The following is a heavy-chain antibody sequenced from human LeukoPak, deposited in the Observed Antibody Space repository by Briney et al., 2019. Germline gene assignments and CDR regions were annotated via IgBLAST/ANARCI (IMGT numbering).Heavy chain of an antibody. CDR1: GGSFSGYY. J-gene: IGHJ5*02. Sequence: SETLSLTCAVYGGSFSGYYWSWIRQPPGKGLEWIGEINHSGSTNYNPSLKSRVTISVDTSKNQFSLNLMSVTAADTAVYYCTRDTGTTGEVKFDPWGQGTLVTVSS. CDR3: TRDTGTTGEVKFDP. V-gene: IGHV4-34*01. D-gene: IGHD4-17*01. CDR2: INHSGST.